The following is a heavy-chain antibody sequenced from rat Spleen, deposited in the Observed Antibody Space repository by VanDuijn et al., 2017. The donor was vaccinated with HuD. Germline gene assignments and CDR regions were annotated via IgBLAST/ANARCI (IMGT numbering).Heavy chain of an antibody. CDR3: ARRTTLYYFDY. V-gene: IGHV5-25*01. D-gene: IGHD1-5*01. CDR2: ISTGGGNT. CDR1: GFTFSRYW. Sequence: EVQLAETGGGLVQPGRSLKLSCVASGFTFSRYWMYWVRQAPKKGLEWVASISTGGGNTYYRDSVKGRFTIPRDNAKSTLYLQMDSLRSEDTATYYCARRTTLYYFDYWGQGVMVTVSS. J-gene: IGHJ2*01.